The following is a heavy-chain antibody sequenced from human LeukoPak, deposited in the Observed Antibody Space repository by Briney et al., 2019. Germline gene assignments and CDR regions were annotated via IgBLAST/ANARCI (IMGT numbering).Heavy chain of an antibody. J-gene: IGHJ4*02. V-gene: IGHV6-1*01. CDR1: GDSVSSNSAA. Sequence: SQTLSLTCTISGDSVSSNSAAWNWIRQSPSRGLEWLGRTYYRSKWYNDYAVSAKSRITINPDTSKNQFSLQLNSVTPEDTAVYYCAREEIAAAGTDPYFDYWGQGTLVTVSS. CDR3: AREEIAAAGTDPYFDY. CDR2: TYYRSKWYN. D-gene: IGHD6-13*01.